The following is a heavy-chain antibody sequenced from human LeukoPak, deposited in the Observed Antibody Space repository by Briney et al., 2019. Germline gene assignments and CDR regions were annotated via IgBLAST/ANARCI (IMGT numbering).Heavy chain of an antibody. D-gene: IGHD3-22*01. Sequence: PSETLSLTCTVSGGSIRSYYWSWIRQPPGKGLEWIGYIFYRGSTNYNPSLKSRVTISVDTSKNQFSLKLSSVTAADTAVYYCARRRPHYYDSSGYLRRDQWFDPWGQGTLVTVSS. CDR1: GGSIRSYY. J-gene: IGHJ5*02. CDR3: ARRRPHYYDSSGYLRRDQWFDP. CDR2: IFYRGST. V-gene: IGHV4-59*12.